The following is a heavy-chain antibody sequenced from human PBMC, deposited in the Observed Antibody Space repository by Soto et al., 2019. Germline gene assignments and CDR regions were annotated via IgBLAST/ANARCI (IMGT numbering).Heavy chain of an antibody. CDR1: GFTFSSYD. Sequence: GGSLRLSCAASGFTFSSYDMHWVRQATGKGLEWVPAIGTAGDTYYPGSVKGRFTISRENAKNSLYLQMNSPRGEDTAVYYCVRENYYYGMDVWGQGTTVTVS. CDR3: VRENYYYGMDV. CDR2: IGTAGDT. J-gene: IGHJ6*02. V-gene: IGHV3-13*04.